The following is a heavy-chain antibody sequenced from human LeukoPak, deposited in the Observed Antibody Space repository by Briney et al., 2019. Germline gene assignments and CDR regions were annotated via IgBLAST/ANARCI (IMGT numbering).Heavy chain of an antibody. Sequence: GRSLRLSCAGSGFIFNNYAMHWVRHPPGKGLEWVSGISWNSGSIDYADSVKGRFTISRDNAKNSLYLQMNSLRVEDTAFYYCAKDNRRHYTSGPNPDSLHWGQGALVTVSS. CDR1: GFIFNNYA. D-gene: IGHD6-19*01. J-gene: IGHJ4*02. CDR3: AKDNRRHYTSGPNPDSLH. V-gene: IGHV3-9*01. CDR2: ISWNSGSI.